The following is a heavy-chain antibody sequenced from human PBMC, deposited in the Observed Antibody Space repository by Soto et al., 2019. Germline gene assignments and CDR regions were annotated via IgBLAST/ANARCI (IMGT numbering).Heavy chain of an antibody. CDR1: GGSISSYY. Sequence: SETLSLTCTVSGGSISSYYWSWIRHPPGKGLEWIGYIYYSGSTNYNPSLKSRVTISVDTSKNQFSLKLSSVTAADTAVYYCARYGDYARGYYYGMDVWGQGTTVTSP. CDR3: ARYGDYARGYYYGMDV. J-gene: IGHJ6*02. D-gene: IGHD4-17*01. CDR2: IYYSGST. V-gene: IGHV4-59*01.